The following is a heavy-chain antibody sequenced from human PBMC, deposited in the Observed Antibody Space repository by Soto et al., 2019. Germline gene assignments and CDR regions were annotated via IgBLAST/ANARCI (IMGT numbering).Heavy chain of an antibody. CDR2: ISAYNGNT. CDR3: ARNYDFWSGYPKCFDY. V-gene: IGHV1-18*01. CDR1: GYTFTSYG. D-gene: IGHD3-3*01. Sequence: RASVKVSCKASGYTFTSYGISWVRQAPGQGLEWMGWISAYNGNTNYAQKLQGRVTMTTDTSTSTAYMELRSLRSDDTAVYYCARNYDFWSGYPKCFDYWGQGALVTVSA. J-gene: IGHJ4*02.